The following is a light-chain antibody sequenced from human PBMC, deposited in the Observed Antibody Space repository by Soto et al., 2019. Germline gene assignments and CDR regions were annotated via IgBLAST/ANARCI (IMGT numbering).Light chain of an antibody. CDR2: DTS. CDR3: QQYGISEII. V-gene: IGKV3-20*01. CDR1: RSVSSN. J-gene: IGKJ5*01. Sequence: EIVMTQSPATLSVSPGERATLSCRASRSVSSNLAWFQQKPGQAPMLLIYDTSKRATGIPDRFSGSVSGTDFTLSISRVEPEDFAVFYCQQYGISEIIFGQGTRLEIK.